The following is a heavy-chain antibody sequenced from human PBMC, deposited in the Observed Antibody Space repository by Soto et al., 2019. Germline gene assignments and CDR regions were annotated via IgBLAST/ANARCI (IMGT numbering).Heavy chain of an antibody. D-gene: IGHD3-22*01. CDR3: ATAGQYYDASGYAD. V-gene: IGHV1-18*01. CDR1: GYSFATSG. CDR2: ISVYNGNT. J-gene: IGHJ4*02. Sequence: QVKLVQSGTEVKKPGASIKVSCKASGYSFATSGMTWVRQAPGQGREWMGWISVYNGNTNYDQKLQDRVTMTTETSTNTAFLEVRNLRSDDTAVYYCATAGQYYDASGYADWGQGTLVTVS.